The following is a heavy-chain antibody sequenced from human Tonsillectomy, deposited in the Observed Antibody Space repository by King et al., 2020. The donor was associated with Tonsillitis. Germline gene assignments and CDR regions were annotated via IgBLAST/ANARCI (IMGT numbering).Heavy chain of an antibody. V-gene: IGHV3-23*04. CDR1: GFTFSNYA. D-gene: IGHD6-13*01. CDR3: AKVLAQLVLGCFDL. J-gene: IGHJ2*01. CDR2: ISGSGGST. Sequence: VQLVESGGGLVQPGGSLRLSCAASGFTFSNYAMSWVRQAPGKGLEWGSIISGSGGSTYYAASVKGRFTISRDISKNTLYLQMNSLRAEDTAVYYCAKVLAQLVLGCFDLWGRGTLVTVSS.